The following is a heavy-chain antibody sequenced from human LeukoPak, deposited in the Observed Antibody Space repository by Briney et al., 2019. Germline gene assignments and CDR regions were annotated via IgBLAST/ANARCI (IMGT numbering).Heavy chain of an antibody. D-gene: IGHD2-2*02. CDR2: ISAYNGNT. CDR1: GYTFTSYG. J-gene: IGHJ3*02. CDR3: ARGVDQLLYRNAFDI. V-gene: IGHV1-18*01. Sequence: ASVKVSCKASGYTFTSYGISWVRQAPGQGLEWMGWISAYNGNTNYAQKLQGRVTMTTDTSTSTAYMELRSLRSDDTAVYYCARGVDQLLYRNAFDIWGQGTMVTVSS.